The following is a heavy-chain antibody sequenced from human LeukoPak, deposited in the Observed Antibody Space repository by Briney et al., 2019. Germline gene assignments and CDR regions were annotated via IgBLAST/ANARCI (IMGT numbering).Heavy chain of an antibody. V-gene: IGHV6-1*01. Sequence: SQTLSLTCAISGDSVSSNSAAWNWIRQSPSRGLEWLGRTYYRSKWYNDYAVSVKSRITINPDTSKNQFSLQLNSVTPEDTAVYYCAREDHIVVVPAAKIRTFDYWGQGTLVTVSS. J-gene: IGHJ4*02. D-gene: IGHD2-2*01. CDR2: TYYRSKWYN. CDR1: GDSVSSNSAA. CDR3: AREDHIVVVPAAKIRTFDY.